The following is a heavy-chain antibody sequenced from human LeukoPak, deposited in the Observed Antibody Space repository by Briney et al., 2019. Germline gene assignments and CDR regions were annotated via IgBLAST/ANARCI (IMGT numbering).Heavy chain of an antibody. CDR3: ARDGKTGYCSTTSCYTNHYFDY. J-gene: IGHJ4*02. CDR2: IKQDGSEK. V-gene: IGHV3-7*01. CDR1: GFTFSRYW. Sequence: GGSLRLSCAASGFTFSRYWMSWIRQAPGKGLEWVANIKQDGSEKYYVDSVKGRFTISRDNAKNSLYLQMNSLSAEDTAVYYCARDGKTGYCSTTSCYTNHYFDYWGQGTLVTVSS. D-gene: IGHD2-2*02.